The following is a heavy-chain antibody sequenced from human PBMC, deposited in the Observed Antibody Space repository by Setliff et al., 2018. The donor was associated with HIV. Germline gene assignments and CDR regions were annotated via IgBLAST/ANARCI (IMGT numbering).Heavy chain of an antibody. V-gene: IGHV4-34*01. CDR3: AREGGQGYSGSGSFYHRNFDL. CDR1: GGSLTGYY. Sequence: PSETLSLTCAVHGGSLTGYYWSWVRQSTGRWLEWIGEIHQSGNTNFNTSLKSRLIISVDTSKSQFSLKLTSVTAADTALYYCAREGGQGYSGSGSFYHRNFDLWGRGTLVTVSS. J-gene: IGHJ2*01. D-gene: IGHD3-10*01. CDR2: IHQSGNT.